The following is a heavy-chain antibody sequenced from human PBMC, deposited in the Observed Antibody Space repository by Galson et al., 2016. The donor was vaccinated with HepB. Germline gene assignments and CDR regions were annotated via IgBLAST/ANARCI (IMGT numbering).Heavy chain of an antibody. D-gene: IGHD3-16*01. J-gene: IGHJ4*02. CDR2: IYSGGDT. CDR1: GFTVSNHY. Sequence: SLRLSCAASGFTVSNHYMRWIRQAPGKGLEWVSFIYSGGDTYYADPVRGRFTISRDNSKNTLYLQMNSLIAEDTAVYYCARGGNYAGSWGQGTLVTVSS. V-gene: IGHV3-66*01. CDR3: ARGGNYAGS.